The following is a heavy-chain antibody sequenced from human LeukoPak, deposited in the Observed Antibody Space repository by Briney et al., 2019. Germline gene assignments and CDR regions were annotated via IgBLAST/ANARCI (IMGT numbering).Heavy chain of an antibody. CDR3: AKGLGKYCSGDSCLYYYYTMDV. J-gene: IGHJ6*02. CDR2: ISESGGST. D-gene: IGHD2-15*01. CDR1: GFTFSTSA. Sequence: PGGSLRLSCVVSGFTFSTSAMSWVRQAPGKGLEWVSGISESGGSTYYADSVKGRFTISRDNSKNTLYLQMNSLRAEDTAVYYCAKGLGKYCSGDSCLYYYYTMDVWGQGTTVTVSS. V-gene: IGHV3-23*01.